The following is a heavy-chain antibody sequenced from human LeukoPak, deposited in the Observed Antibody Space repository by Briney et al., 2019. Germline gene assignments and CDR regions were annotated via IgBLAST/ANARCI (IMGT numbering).Heavy chain of an antibody. CDR2: IYYSGST. D-gene: IGHD3-22*01. V-gene: IGHV4-59*01. Sequence: SETLSLTYTVSGGSISSYYWSWIRQPPGKGLEWIGYIYYSGSTNYNPSLKSRVTISVDTSKNQFSLKLSSVTAADTAVYYCARAASNYYDSSGYDYWGQGTLVTVSS. J-gene: IGHJ4*02. CDR3: ARAASNYYDSSGYDY. CDR1: GGSISSYY.